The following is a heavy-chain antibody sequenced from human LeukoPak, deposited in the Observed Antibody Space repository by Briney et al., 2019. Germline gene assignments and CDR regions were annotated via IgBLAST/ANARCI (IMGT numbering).Heavy chain of an antibody. J-gene: IGHJ4*02. D-gene: IGHD3-10*01. Sequence: PSETLSLTCSVSGGSISSSSYHWGWIRQSPGKGLEWIGSIYYSGSAYYNPSLKSRLTISVDTSKNRFSLKLNSVTAADTAVYYCARCISMVRGVIRPPDYWGQGTLVTVSS. V-gene: IGHV4-39*01. CDR1: GGSISSSSYH. CDR2: IYYSGSA. CDR3: ARCISMVRGVIRPPDY.